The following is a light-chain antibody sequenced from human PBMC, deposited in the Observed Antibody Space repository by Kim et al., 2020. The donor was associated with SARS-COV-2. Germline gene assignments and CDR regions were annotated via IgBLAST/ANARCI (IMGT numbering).Light chain of an antibody. V-gene: IGKV1-33*01. Sequence: DIQMTQSPSSLSASVGDRVTITCQASQDISSYLNWYQQKPGKAPKLLIYDASNLETGVPSRFSGSGSGTDFTFTISSLQPEDIATYYCQQYDNRPSITFGQGTRLEIK. J-gene: IGKJ5*01. CDR3: QQYDNRPSIT. CDR2: DAS. CDR1: QDISSY.